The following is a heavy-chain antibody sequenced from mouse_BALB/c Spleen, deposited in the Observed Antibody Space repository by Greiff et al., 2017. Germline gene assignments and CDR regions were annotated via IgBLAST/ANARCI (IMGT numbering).Heavy chain of an antibody. CDR1: GFTFSSYA. D-gene: IGHD5-1*01. CDR2: ISSGGSYT. CDR3: AREYYY. V-gene: IGHV5-9-3*01. J-gene: IGHJ2*01. Sequence: EVKLEESGGGLVKPGGSLKLSCAASGFTFSSYAMSWVRQTPEKRLEWVATISSGGSYTYYPDSVKGRFTISRDNAKNTLYLQMSSLRSEDTAMYYCAREYYYWGQGTTLTVSS.